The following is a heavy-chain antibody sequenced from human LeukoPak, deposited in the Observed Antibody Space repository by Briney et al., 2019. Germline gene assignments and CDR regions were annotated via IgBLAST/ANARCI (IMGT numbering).Heavy chain of an antibody. J-gene: IGHJ6*03. D-gene: IGHD2-15*01. CDR3: ARHRRRGGYYYYYYMDV. CDR1: GGSISSSNW. Sequence: PSETLSLTCAVSGGSISSSNWWSWVRQPPGKGLEWIGEIYHSGSTNYNPSLKSRVTISVDTSKNQFSLKLSSVTAADTAVYYCARHRRRGGYYYYYYMDVWGKGTTVTISS. V-gene: IGHV4-4*02. CDR2: IYHSGST.